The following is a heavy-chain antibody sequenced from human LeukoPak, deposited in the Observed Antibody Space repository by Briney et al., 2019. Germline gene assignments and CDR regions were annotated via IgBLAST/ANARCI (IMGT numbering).Heavy chain of an antibody. V-gene: IGHV3-30*18. CDR3: AKRPSDYGDYVSYFDH. Sequence: GGSLRLSCGASGFIFISYGMDWVRQAPGKGREWVGVISDDGRRKNYADSVKGRFTISRDNSKDTLYLQMNSLRAEDTAVYYCAKRPSDYGDYVSYFDHWGQGTLVTVSS. D-gene: IGHD4-17*01. CDR2: ISDDGRRK. CDR1: GFIFISYG. J-gene: IGHJ4*02.